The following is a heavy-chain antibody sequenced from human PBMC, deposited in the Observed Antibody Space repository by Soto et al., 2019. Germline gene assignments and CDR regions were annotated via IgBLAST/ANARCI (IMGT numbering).Heavy chain of an antibody. CDR2: IIPILGIA. D-gene: IGHD1-7*01. Sequence: QVQLVQSGAEVKKPGSSVKVSCKASGGTFSSYTISWVRQAPGQGLEWMGRIIPILGIANYAQKFQGRVTITADKSTSTAYRELSSLRSEDTAVYYCARTNYLGGDIDYWGQGTLVTVSS. J-gene: IGHJ4*02. CDR1: GGTFSSYT. CDR3: ARTNYLGGDIDY. V-gene: IGHV1-69*02.